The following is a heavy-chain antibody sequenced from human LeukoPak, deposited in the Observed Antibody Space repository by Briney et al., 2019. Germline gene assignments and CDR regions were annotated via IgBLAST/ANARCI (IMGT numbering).Heavy chain of an antibody. D-gene: IGHD1-14*01. CDR3: ARRPGN. CDR2: IYSGGAI. CDR1: GFTFSSFA. J-gene: IGHJ4*02. V-gene: IGHV3-53*01. Sequence: GGSLRLSCAASGFTFSSFAMSWVRQAPGKGLEWVSLIYSGGAIRYADSVKGRFTISRDSSKNTLFLQMNDLTVEDTARYYCARRPGNWGQGILVTVSS.